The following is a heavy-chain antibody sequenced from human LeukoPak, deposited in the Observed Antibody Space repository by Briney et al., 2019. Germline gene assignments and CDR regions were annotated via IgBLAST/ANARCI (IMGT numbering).Heavy chain of an antibody. J-gene: IGHJ6*02. D-gene: IGHD3-3*01. CDR1: GFTFSSYG. V-gene: IGHV3-30*03. CDR3: ARDKPVTIFGVVYYYGMDV. CDR2: ISYDGSNK. Sequence: GRSLRLSCAASGFTFSSYGMHWVRQAPGKGLEWVAVISYDGSNKYYADSVKGRFTISRDNAKNSLYLQMNSLRAEDTAVYYCARDKPVTIFGVVYYYGMDVWGQGTTVTVSS.